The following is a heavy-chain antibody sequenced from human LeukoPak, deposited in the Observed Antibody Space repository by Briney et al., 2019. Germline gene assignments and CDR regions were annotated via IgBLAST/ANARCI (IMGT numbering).Heavy chain of an antibody. CDR3: AREASKGYCSSTSCYSWFDP. D-gene: IGHD2-2*02. J-gene: IGHJ5*02. V-gene: IGHV4-31*03. CDR1: GGSISSGGYY. CDR2: IYYSGST. Sequence: SETLSLTCTASGGSISSGGYYWSWIRQHPGKGLEWIGYIYYSGSTYYNPSLKSRVTISVDTSKNQFSLKLSSVTAADTAVYYCAREASKGYCSSTSCYSWFDPWGQGTLVTVSS.